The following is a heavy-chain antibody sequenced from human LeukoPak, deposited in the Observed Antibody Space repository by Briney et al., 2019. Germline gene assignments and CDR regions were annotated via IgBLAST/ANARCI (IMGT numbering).Heavy chain of an antibody. V-gene: IGHV4-39*01. CDR3: ARRYSGRNWFDP. CDR1: GDSISSSSYC. CDR2: IYNSANT. D-gene: IGHD3-10*01. Sequence: SETLSLTCTVSGDSISSSSYCWDWIRQPPGKGLEWIGNIYNSANTHYNPSLKTRITMSVDTSKNQFSLKLSSVTAADTAVYYCARRYSGRNWFDPWGQGMLVTVSS. J-gene: IGHJ5*02.